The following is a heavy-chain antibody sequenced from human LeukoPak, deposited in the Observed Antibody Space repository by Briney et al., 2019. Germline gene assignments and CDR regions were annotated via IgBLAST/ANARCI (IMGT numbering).Heavy chain of an antibody. J-gene: IGHJ4*02. CDR1: GFTFTTYW. D-gene: IGHD3-22*01. Sequence: GGSLRLSCAASGFTFTTYWMTWVRQAPGKGLEWVANINQDGTEKYYVDSVKGRFTISRDNAKNTLHLQMNSLRAEDTAVYYCVRDWGYDSSGYWQKYFDSWGQGTLVTVSS. CDR2: INQDGTEK. V-gene: IGHV3-7*01. CDR3: VRDWGYDSSGYWQKYFDS.